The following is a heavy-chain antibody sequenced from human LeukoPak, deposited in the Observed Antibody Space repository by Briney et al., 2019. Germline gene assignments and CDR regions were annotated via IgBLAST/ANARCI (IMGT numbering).Heavy chain of an antibody. J-gene: IGHJ6*03. CDR2: ISGSGGST. CDR3: ARDVPAAMLYYYYYMDV. D-gene: IGHD2-2*01. Sequence: GTLRLSCAASGFTFSSYGMSWVRQAPGKGLEWVSAISGSGGSTYYADSVKGRFTISRDNAKNSLYLQMNSLRAEDTAVYYCARDVPAAMLYYYYYMDVWGKGTTVTISS. CDR1: GFTFSSYG. V-gene: IGHV3-23*01.